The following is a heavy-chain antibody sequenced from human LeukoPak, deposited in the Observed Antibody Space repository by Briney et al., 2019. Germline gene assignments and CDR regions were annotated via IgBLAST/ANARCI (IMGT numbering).Heavy chain of an antibody. Sequence: SVKVSCKASGGTFSSYAISWVRQAPGHGLEWMGGIIPIFGTANYAQKFQGRVTITADESTSTAYMELSSLRSEDTAVYYCARDEEDGPGTYKEPGCYYSYGMDVWGKGTTVTVSS. D-gene: IGHD3-10*01. J-gene: IGHJ6*04. CDR1: GGTFSSYA. V-gene: IGHV1-69*13. CDR2: IIPIFGTA. CDR3: ARDEEDGPGTYKEPGCYYSYGMDV.